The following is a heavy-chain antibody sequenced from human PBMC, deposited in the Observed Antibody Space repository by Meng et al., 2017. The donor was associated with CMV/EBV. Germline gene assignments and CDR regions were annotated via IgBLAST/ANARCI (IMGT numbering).Heavy chain of an antibody. V-gene: IGHV1-69*05. CDR2: IIPIFGTA. CDR3: ARDCSSTSCYMEELNWFDP. Sequence: SLPVSCKASCGSFSSYAISWVRQAPGQGLEWMGGIIPIFGTANYAQKFQGRVTITTDESTSTAYLELGSLRSEDPAVYYCARDCSSTSCYMEELNWFDPWGQGTLVTVSS. CDR1: CGSFSSYA. J-gene: IGHJ5*02. D-gene: IGHD2-2*02.